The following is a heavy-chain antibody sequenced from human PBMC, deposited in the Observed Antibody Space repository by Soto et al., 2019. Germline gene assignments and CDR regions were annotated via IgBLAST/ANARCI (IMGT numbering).Heavy chain of an antibody. CDR2: ISGSGRST. J-gene: IGHJ4*02. D-gene: IGHD2-15*01. Sequence: EVQLLESGGGSVQPGGSLRLSCSASGFTFSNYAMSWVRQAPGKGLEWVASISGSGRSTNYADSVKGRFTISRDNSKNTLAVQMSSLRGEDTAVYYCARDGGNICSGGSCYFQAPDYWGQGTLVTVSP. V-gene: IGHV3-23*01. CDR1: GFTFSNYA. CDR3: ARDGGNICSGGSCYFQAPDY.